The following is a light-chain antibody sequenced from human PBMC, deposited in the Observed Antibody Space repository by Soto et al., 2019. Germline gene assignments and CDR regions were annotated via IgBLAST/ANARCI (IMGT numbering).Light chain of an antibody. CDR3: QQYDSLPPN. CDR2: DAS. CDR1: QDITNF. V-gene: IGKV1-33*01. J-gene: IGKJ4*01. Sequence: DIQMTQFPSSLSASVGDRVTITCQASQDITNFLNWYQQKPGKAPKLLISDASNLEAGVPSRFSRSGSGSEFTFTISSLQPEDIATYYCQQYDSLPPNFGGGTKVEIK.